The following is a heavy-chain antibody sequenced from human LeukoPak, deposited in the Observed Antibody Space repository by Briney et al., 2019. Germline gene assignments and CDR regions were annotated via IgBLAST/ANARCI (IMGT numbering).Heavy chain of an antibody. V-gene: IGHV3-66*01. CDR3: ARDDIAVAGRDY. J-gene: IGHJ4*02. D-gene: IGHD6-19*01. CDR2: IYSGGST. Sequence: GGSLRLSCAASGFTFSSYAMSWVRQAPGKGLEWVSVIYSGGSTYYADSVKGRFTISRDNSKNTLYLQMNSLRAEDTAVYYCARDDIAVAGRDYWGQGTLVTVSS. CDR1: GFTFSSYA.